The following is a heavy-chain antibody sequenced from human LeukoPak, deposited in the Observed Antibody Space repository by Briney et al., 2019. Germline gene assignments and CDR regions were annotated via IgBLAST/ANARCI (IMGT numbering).Heavy chain of an antibody. D-gene: IGHD6-13*01. J-gene: IGHJ4*02. CDR1: AFTFSNYW. Sequence: GGSLRLSCAASAFTFSNYWMSWVRQAPGKGLEWVSAISGSGDSTYYGDSVKGRFTISRDNSKNTLYLQMNSLRAEDTAVYYCAKTRPLDSSSWSHGDYWGQGTLVTVSS. CDR2: ISGSGDST. CDR3: AKTRPLDSSSWSHGDY. V-gene: IGHV3-23*01.